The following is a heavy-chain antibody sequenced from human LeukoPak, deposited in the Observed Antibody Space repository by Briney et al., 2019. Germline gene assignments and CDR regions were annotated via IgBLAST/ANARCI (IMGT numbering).Heavy chain of an antibody. V-gene: IGHV4-39*01. CDR1: GGSISSSSYY. CDR3: ARHNRGLSSGYYYYFDY. D-gene: IGHD3-22*01. Sequence: PSETLSLTCTVSGGSISSSSYYWGWIRQPPGKGLEWIGSIYYSGSTYYNPSLKSRVTISVDTSKNQFSLKLSSVTAADTAVYYCARHNRGLSSGYYYYFDYWGQGTLVTVSS. J-gene: IGHJ4*02. CDR2: IYYSGST.